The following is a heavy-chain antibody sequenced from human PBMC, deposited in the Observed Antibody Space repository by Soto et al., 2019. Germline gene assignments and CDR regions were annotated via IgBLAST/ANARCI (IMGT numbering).Heavy chain of an antibody. J-gene: IGHJ6*02. Sequence: QGQLVQSGPEVKKPGASVKVSCKASGYTFSRYGISWVRQAPGQGLEWMGWVSGYNGDTKYAQKGQGRVTMTIDTSTYTAYMELRSLTSDDTAIYYCAKNGQPPYYYYGMDVWGQGTTVTVSS. CDR3: AKNGQPPYYYYGMDV. V-gene: IGHV1-18*01. D-gene: IGHD2-8*01. CDR2: VSGYNGDT. CDR1: GYTFSRYG.